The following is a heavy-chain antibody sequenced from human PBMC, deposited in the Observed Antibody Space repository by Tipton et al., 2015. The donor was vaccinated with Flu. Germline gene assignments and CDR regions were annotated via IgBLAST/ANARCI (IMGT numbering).Heavy chain of an antibody. CDR2: LYGSGTT. CDR1: GDSITNYY. V-gene: IGHV4-4*07. CDR3: ARDREDGDYSDY. J-gene: IGHJ4*02. Sequence: TLSLTCTVFGDSITNYYWSWIRQPAGKGLEWIGRLYGSGTTKYNPSLKSRVTMSIDTSKNQFSLKLTSVTAADTAVYYCARDREDGDYSDYWGQGTLVTVSS.